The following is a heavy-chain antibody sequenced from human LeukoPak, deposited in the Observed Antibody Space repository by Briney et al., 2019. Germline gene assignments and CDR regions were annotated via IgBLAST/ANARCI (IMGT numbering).Heavy chain of an antibody. Sequence: SETLSLTCTVSGGSISSYYWSWIRQPPGKGLEWIGYIYYSGSTNYNPSLKSRVTISVDTSKNQFSLKLSSVTAADTAVYYCAGPVYASGPFWSDPWGQGTLVTVSS. J-gene: IGHJ5*02. CDR3: AGPVYASGPFWSDP. CDR2: IYYSGST. V-gene: IGHV4-59*08. CDR1: GGSISSYY. D-gene: IGHD2-8*01.